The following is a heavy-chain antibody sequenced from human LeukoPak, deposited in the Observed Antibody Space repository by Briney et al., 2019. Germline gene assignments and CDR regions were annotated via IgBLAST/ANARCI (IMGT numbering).Heavy chain of an antibody. V-gene: IGHV3-23*01. Sequence: PGGSLRLSCAASGFIFSSYAMSWVRQAPGKGLEWVSTVSGSGGTTYYVDSVKGRFTISRDNSKNTLYLQMNSLRAEDTAVYYCARDSGIYDSSGYYGLSYYGMDVWGQGTTVTVSS. CDR3: ARDSGIYDSSGYYGLSYYGMDV. J-gene: IGHJ6*02. CDR2: VSGSGGTT. CDR1: GFIFSSYA. D-gene: IGHD3-22*01.